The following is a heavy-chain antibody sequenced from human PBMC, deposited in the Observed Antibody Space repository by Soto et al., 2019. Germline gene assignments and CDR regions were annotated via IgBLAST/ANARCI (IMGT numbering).Heavy chain of an antibody. J-gene: IGHJ5*02. D-gene: IGHD6-19*01. CDR1: GGSFSSYY. CDR2: INHSGSP. CDR3: LGWLNENWLDP. V-gene: IGHV4-34*01. Sequence: PSETLSLTCAVYGGSFSSYYWSWIRQSPGKGLEWIGEINHSGSPIYNPSLKSRISISVDTSKKQFYLKLSSVTAADTAVYYCLGWLNENWLDPWGQGTLVTVSS.